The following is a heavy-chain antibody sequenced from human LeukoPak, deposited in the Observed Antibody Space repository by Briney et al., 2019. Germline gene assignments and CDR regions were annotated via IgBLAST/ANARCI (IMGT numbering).Heavy chain of an antibody. V-gene: IGHV4-39*01. CDR2: MFYSGTT. D-gene: IGHD1-14*01. CDR1: GGSITIDNYN. Sequence: SETLSFTCTVSGGSITIDNYNWCWIRQPPGKGLEWPGGMFYSGTTSYNPSFKSRLALSVDASKNQFPLELSSVTAGDTDVYYCARQVITGTQGRGWFDPWGQGTLVSVSS. CDR3: ARQVITGTQGRGWFDP. J-gene: IGHJ5*02.